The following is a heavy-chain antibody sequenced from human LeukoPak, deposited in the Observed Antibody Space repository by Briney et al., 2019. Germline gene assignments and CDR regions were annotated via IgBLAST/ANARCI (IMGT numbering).Heavy chain of an antibody. CDR2: ISSSSSTI. CDR3: ARYSILVYVDV. D-gene: IGHD2-15*01. Sequence: GGSLRLSCAASGFTFSSYSMNWVRQAPGKGLEWVSYISSSSSTIYYADSVKGRFTISRDNAKNSLYLQMNSLRAEDTAVYYCARYSILVYVDVWGKGTTVTVSS. CDR1: GFTFSSYS. V-gene: IGHV3-48*04. J-gene: IGHJ6*03.